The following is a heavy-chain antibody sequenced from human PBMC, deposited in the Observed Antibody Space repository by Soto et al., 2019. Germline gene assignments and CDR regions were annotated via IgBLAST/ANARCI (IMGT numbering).Heavy chain of an antibody. Sequence: PGGSQRLSCAASGFTFSSYAMHWVRQAPGKGLEWVAVISYDGSNKYYADSVKGRFTISRDNSKNTLYLQMNSLRAEDTAVYYCARDYPMRGITPPVNWFDPWGQGTLVTVSS. D-gene: IGHD3-10*01. CDR1: GFTFSSYA. V-gene: IGHV3-30-3*01. CDR2: ISYDGSNK. J-gene: IGHJ5*02. CDR3: ARDYPMRGITPPVNWFDP.